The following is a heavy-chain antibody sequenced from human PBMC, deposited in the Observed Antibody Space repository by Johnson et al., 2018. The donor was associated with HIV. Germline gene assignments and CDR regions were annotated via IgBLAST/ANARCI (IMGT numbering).Heavy chain of an antibody. CDR1: GFTFSSYG. J-gene: IGHJ3*02. Sequence: QVQLVESGGGVVHPGRSLRLSCAASGFTFSSYGMHWVRQAPGKGLEWVAFIRYDGSNKYYADSVRGRFTISRDNSKNTLYLQMNSLRAEDTAVYYCATRKDILTGYDAFDIWGQGTMVTVSS. CDR2: IRYDGSNK. CDR3: ATRKDILTGYDAFDI. D-gene: IGHD3-9*01. V-gene: IGHV3-30*02.